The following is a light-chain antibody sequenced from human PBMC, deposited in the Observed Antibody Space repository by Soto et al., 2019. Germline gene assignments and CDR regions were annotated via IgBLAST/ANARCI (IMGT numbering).Light chain of an antibody. CDR2: DAS. Sequence: EIVLTQSPATLSLSPGERATLSCRASQSVSSYLAWYQQKPGQAPRLLIYDASNRATGIPARFSGSGSGTDFTLTISSLEPEDFAVYYCQQYDYWPPYTFGQGTKVEI. CDR3: QQYDYWPPYT. V-gene: IGKV3-11*01. CDR1: QSVSSY. J-gene: IGKJ2*01.